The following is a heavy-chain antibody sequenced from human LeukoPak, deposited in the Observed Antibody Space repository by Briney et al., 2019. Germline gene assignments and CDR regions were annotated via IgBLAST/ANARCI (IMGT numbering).Heavy chain of an antibody. CDR3: ARDQVARDSSGYSNVAFDI. CDR1: GYTFTSYA. Sequence: ASVKVSCKASGYTFTSYAMHWVRQAPGQRLEWMGWINAGNGNTKYSQKFQGRVTITRDTSASTVYMELSSLRSENTAVYYCARDQVARDSSGYSNVAFDIWGQGTMVTVSS. CDR2: INAGNGNT. J-gene: IGHJ3*02. V-gene: IGHV1-3*01. D-gene: IGHD3-22*01.